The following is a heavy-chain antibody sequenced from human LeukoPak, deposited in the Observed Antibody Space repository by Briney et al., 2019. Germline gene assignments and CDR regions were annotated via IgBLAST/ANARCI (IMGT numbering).Heavy chain of an antibody. V-gene: IGHV4-61*02. CDR1: GLSINCVRYE. J-gene: IGHJ4*02. Sequence: PSQTLTLTCSVSGLSINCVRYEWSWTRQPAGKGLEWIGRIYTSRGTNYTPSLKSQVTISVDTSKNKFSLSLSSVTAADTAVYYCARVGSSGVRYWGQGTLVTVSS. CDR2: IYTSRGT. CDR3: ARVGSSGVRY. D-gene: IGHD6-19*01.